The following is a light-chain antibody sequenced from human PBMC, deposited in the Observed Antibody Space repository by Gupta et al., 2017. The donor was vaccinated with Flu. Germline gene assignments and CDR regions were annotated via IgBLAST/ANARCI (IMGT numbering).Light chain of an antibody. CDR2: EVS. J-gene: IGLJ1*01. V-gene: IGLV2-18*01. CDR1: SSDVGSYNR. CDR3: SLYTSSSTYV. Sequence: QSALTQPPSVSGSPGQSVTLSRTGTSSDVGSYNRVSWYQQPPGTAPKLMIYEVSNRPSGVPDRFSGSKSGNTASLTISGLQAEDEADYYCSLYTSSSTYVFGTGTKVTVL.